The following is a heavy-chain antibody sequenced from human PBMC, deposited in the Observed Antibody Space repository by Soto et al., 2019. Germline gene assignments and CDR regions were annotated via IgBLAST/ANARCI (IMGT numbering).Heavy chain of an antibody. D-gene: IGHD3-10*01. J-gene: IGHJ6*02. V-gene: IGHV1-69*01. Sequence: QVQLVQSGAEVKRPGSSVKVSCNASGDMFRNSAFTWVRQAPGQGLAWMGVIIPLFRKTNVAQKFQGRVTFTADESTSSLYMEVSSLTSEDTAVYYCARARLSNGDPNIYFFYGLDVWGQGTTITVSS. CDR1: GDMFRNSA. CDR2: IIPLFRKT. CDR3: ARARLSNGDPNIYFFYGLDV.